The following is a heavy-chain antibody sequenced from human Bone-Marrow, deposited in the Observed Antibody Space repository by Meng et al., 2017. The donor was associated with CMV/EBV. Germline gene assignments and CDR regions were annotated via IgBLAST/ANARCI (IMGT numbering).Heavy chain of an antibody. CDR1: GYAFTSYG. CDR2: VSPYSTNT. J-gene: IGHJ6*02. D-gene: IGHD6-13*01. V-gene: IGHV1-18*01. CDR3: ARDNRAIAAAGFYYYYYGMDV. Sequence: ASVKVSCKASGYAFTSYGVSWVRQAPGQGLEWMGWVSPYSTNTNYAQNFQGRVTMTTDTSTSTAYMELRSLRSDDTAVYYCARDNRAIAAAGFYYYYYGMDVWGQGTTVTVSS.